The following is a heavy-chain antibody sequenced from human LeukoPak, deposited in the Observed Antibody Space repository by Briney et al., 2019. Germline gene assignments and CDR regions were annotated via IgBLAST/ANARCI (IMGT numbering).Heavy chain of an antibody. V-gene: IGHV1-18*01. D-gene: IGHD3-3*02. Sequence: GASVKVSCKASGYTFTSYGISWVRQAPGQGLEWMGWISAYNGNTNYAQKLQGRVTMTTDTSTSTAYMVLRSLRSDDTAVYYCARQPIFGVVRRNAFDIWGQGTMVTVSS. CDR3: ARQPIFGVVRRNAFDI. CDR1: GYTFTSYG. CDR2: ISAYNGNT. J-gene: IGHJ3*02.